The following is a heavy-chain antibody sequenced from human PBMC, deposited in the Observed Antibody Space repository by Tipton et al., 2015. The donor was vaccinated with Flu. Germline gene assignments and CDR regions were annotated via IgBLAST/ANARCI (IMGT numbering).Heavy chain of an antibody. CDR1: GGSISSHY. J-gene: IGHJ3*02. CDR3: ARDSIRAHSNAGFDAFDI. V-gene: IGHV4-4*07. Sequence: TLSLTCSVSGGSISSHYWTWIRQPAGKGLEWIGRIYSTGSTNYNPSLKNRVTMSVDTSNNQFSLILTSVTAADTAVYFCARDSIRAHSNAGFDAFDIWGQGTVVNVSS. CDR2: IYSTGST. D-gene: IGHD4/OR15-4a*01.